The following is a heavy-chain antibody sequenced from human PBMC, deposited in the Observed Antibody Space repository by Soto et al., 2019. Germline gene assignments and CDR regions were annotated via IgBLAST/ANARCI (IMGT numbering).Heavy chain of an antibody. CDR3: AMGGSSWSDYYYYGMDV. Sequence: GGSLRLSCAASGFTFSSYAMSWVRQAPGKGLEWVSAISGSGGSTYYADSVKGRFTISRDNSKNTLYLQMNSLRAEDTAVYYCAMGGSSWSDYYYYGMDVWGQGTTVTVSS. D-gene: IGHD6-13*01. J-gene: IGHJ6*02. CDR2: ISGSGGST. CDR1: GFTFSSYA. V-gene: IGHV3-23*01.